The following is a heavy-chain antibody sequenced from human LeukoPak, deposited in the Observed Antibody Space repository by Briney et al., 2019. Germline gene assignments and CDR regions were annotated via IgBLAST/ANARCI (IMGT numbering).Heavy chain of an antibody. Sequence: PSETLSLTCTVSGGSISPYYWSWIRQPPGKGLEWIGYIYYSGSTNYNPSLKSRVTMSLDTSKNQLSLKLSSVTAADPAVYYCARFNPRGKSNGHQCYYFDYWGPGSLVAVSS. J-gene: IGHJ4*02. D-gene: IGHD2-8*01. V-gene: IGHV4-59*01. CDR1: GGSISPYY. CDR3: ARFNPRGKSNGHQCYYFDY. CDR2: IYYSGST.